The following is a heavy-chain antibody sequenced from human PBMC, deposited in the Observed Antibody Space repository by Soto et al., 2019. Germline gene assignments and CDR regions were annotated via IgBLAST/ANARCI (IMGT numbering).Heavy chain of an antibody. Sequence: QVQLVQSGAEVKKPGSSVKVSCKASGGTFSSYAISWVRQAPGQGLEWMGGIIPIFCTANYVQKFQGRVTIHADESTSTAYMELSSLRSEDTAVYYCARIIAARKNWFDPWGQGTLVTVSS. CDR1: GGTFSSYA. J-gene: IGHJ5*02. CDR3: ARIIAARKNWFDP. D-gene: IGHD6-6*01. CDR2: IIPIFCTA. V-gene: IGHV1-69*01.